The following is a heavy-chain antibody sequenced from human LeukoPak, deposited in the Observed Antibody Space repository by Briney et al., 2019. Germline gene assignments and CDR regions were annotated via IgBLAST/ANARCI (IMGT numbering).Heavy chain of an antibody. CDR1: GFNFNEHG. V-gene: IGHV3-30*02. CDR2: LRHDGSNI. D-gene: IGHD3-22*01. Sequence: GGSLRLSCTASGFNFNEHGMHWVRQAPGKGLEWVAFLRHDGSNIHYADSVKGRFTVSRDNAKNSLYLQINSLRAEDTAVYYCARDHDDNSGYYSGGALDLWGQGTMVTVSS. CDR3: ARDHDDNSGYYSGGALDL. J-gene: IGHJ3*01.